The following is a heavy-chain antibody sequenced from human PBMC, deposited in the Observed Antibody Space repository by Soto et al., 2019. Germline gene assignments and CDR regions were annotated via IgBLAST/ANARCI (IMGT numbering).Heavy chain of an antibody. Sequence: VQLVESGGGVVQPGRSLRLSCAASGFTFSSYGMHWVRQAPGKGLEWVAVIWYDGSNKYYADSVKGRFTISRDNSKNTLYLQMNSLRAEDTAVYYCARDQGLLWFGEPNPHMDYWGQGTLVTVSS. CDR3: ARDQGLLWFGEPNPHMDY. V-gene: IGHV3-33*01. D-gene: IGHD3-10*01. J-gene: IGHJ4*02. CDR2: IWYDGSNK. CDR1: GFTFSSYG.